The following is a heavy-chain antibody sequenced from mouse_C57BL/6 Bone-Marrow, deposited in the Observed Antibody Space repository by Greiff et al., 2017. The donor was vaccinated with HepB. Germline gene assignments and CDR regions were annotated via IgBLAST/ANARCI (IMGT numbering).Heavy chain of an antibody. CDR1: GYTFTSYW. CDR2: IDPSDSDT. V-gene: IGHV1-52*01. J-gene: IGHJ2*01. Sequence: QVQLQQPGAELVRPGSSVKLSCKASGYTFTSYWMHWVKQRPIQGLEWIGNIDPSDSDTHYNQKFKDKATLTVDKSSSTAYMQLSSQTSEDSAVYYCARRRGFSDAFDYWGQGTTLTVSS. CDR3: ARRRGFSDAFDY.